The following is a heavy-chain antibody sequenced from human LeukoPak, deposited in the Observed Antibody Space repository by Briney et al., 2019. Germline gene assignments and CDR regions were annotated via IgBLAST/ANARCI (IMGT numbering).Heavy chain of an antibody. V-gene: IGHV4-4*07. Sequence: SETGSLTCTVYGDSISSFYWTWVRQPAGKGLEWIGRIYTSGSTNYNPSLKSRVTMSVDTSKNQFSLKLSSVTAADTAVYYCARDVVAAAGTWDYWGQGTLVTVSS. D-gene: IGHD6-13*01. CDR3: ARDVVAAAGTWDY. CDR2: IYTSGST. CDR1: GDSISSFY. J-gene: IGHJ4*02.